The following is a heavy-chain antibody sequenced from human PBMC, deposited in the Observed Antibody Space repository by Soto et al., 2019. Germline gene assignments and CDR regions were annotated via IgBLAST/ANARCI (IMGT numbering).Heavy chain of an antibody. D-gene: IGHD3-22*01. CDR2: PPPGGSYI. CDR3: VRPSDYFDSSGYRHEAFDI. Sequence: EVQLVESGGGLVKPGGSLRLSCATSGFTFTNYIMNWVPPPPPPPPPPPPPPPPGGSYIYYADSVKGRFNISRDNAKNSLYLQMNSLRAEDTAVFYCVRPSDYFDSSGYRHEAFDIWGQGALVTVSS. J-gene: IGHJ3*02. V-gene: IGHV3-21*01. CDR1: GFTFTNYI.